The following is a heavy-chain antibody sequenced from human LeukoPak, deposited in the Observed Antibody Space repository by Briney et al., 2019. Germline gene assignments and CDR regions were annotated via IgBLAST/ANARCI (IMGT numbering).Heavy chain of an antibody. V-gene: IGHV3-11*01. CDR1: GFTFSDYY. J-gene: IGHJ5*02. D-gene: IGHD4-17*01. Sequence: GGSLRLSCAASGFTFSDYYMSWIRQAPGKGLEWVSYISSSGSTIYYADSVKGRFTISRDNAKNSLYLQMNSLRAEDTAVYYCVRDLTVTSFWFAPWGQGTLVTVSS. CDR2: ISSSGSTI. CDR3: VRDLTVTSFWFAP.